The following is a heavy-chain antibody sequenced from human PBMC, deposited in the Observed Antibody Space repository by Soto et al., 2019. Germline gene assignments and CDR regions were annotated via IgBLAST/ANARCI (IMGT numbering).Heavy chain of an antibody. CDR2: ISYDGNNK. J-gene: IGHJ5*02. D-gene: IGHD2-8*01. Sequence: QVQLVESGGGVVQPGRSLRLSCAASGFTFSSYAMHWVRQAPGKGLEWVAVISYDGNNKYYADSVKGRFTISRDNSKNKLYLQMNSLRAEDTAVYYCARGQKWVLMVYAPEAWGQGTLVTVSS. CDR1: GFTFSSYA. V-gene: IGHV3-30-3*01. CDR3: ARGQKWVLMVYAPEA.